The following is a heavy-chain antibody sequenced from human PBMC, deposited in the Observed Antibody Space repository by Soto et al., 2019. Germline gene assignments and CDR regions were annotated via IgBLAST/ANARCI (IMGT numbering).Heavy chain of an antibody. CDR1: GYTFTSYG. D-gene: IGHD6-19*01. V-gene: IGHV1-18*01. CDR2: ISAYNGNT. CDR3: ASWSSGWYVGY. Sequence: GASVKVSCKASGYTFTSYGISWVRQAPGQGLEWMGWISAYNGNTNYAQKLQGRVTMTTDASTSTAYMELRSLRSDDTAVYYCASWSSGWYVGYWGQGTLVTVSS. J-gene: IGHJ4*02.